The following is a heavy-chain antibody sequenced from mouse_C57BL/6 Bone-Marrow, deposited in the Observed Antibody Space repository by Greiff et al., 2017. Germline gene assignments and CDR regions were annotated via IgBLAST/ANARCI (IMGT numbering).Heavy chain of an antibody. V-gene: IGHV6-6*01. CDR2: IRNKGNNHAT. CDR1: GFTFSNDW. J-gene: IGHJ3*01. CDR3: TLAIERAWFAY. Sequence: EVQLVQSGGGLVQPGGSMKLSCAASGFTFSNDWMDWVRQSPGKGLEWVADIRNKGNNHATYYAESVKGRFTISRDDSKSRVYLQMNTLRAEDTGIYYCTLAIERAWFAYWGPGTMVNVSA.